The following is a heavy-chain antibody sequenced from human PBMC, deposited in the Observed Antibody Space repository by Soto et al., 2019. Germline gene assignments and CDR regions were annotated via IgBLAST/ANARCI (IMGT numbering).Heavy chain of an antibody. CDR3: ARDQVSWNYAWFDP. D-gene: IGHD1-7*01. Sequence: ASVKVSCKASGYTFTSYGISWLRQSPGQGLEWMGWISAYNGNTNYAQKLQGRVTMTTDTSTSTAYMELRSLRSDDTAVYYCARDQVSWNYAWFDPWGQGTLVTVSS. CDR1: GYTFTSYG. CDR2: ISAYNGNT. J-gene: IGHJ5*02. V-gene: IGHV1-18*04.